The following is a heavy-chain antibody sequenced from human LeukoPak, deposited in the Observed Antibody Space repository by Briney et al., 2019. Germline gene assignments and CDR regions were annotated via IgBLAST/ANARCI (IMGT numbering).Heavy chain of an antibody. Sequence: SETLSLTCAVSGGSISNSNWWSWVRQPPGKGLEWIGEIYHSGSTNYNPSLKSRVTISVDKSKNQFSLKLSSVTAADTAVYYCARDRVDVYYDFWSGPSRELDYWGQGTLVTVSS. D-gene: IGHD3-3*01. J-gene: IGHJ4*02. CDR2: IYHSGST. CDR1: GGSISNSNW. CDR3: ARDRVDVYYDFWSGPSRELDY. V-gene: IGHV4-4*02.